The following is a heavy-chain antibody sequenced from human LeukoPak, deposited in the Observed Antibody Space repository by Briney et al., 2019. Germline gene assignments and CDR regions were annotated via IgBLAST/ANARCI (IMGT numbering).Heavy chain of an antibody. CDR2: ISSSSSYI. V-gene: IGHV3-21*01. CDR1: GFTFSSYA. Sequence: GGSLRLSCAASGFTFSSYAMNWVRQAPGKGLEWVSSISSSSSYIYYADSVKGRFTISRDNAKNSLYLQMNSLRAEDTAVYYCARGPSGYSYGPFDYWGQGTLVTVSS. D-gene: IGHD5-18*01. CDR3: ARGPSGYSYGPFDY. J-gene: IGHJ4*02.